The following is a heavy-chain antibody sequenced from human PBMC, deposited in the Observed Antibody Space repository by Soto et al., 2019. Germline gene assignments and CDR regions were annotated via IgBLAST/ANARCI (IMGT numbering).Heavy chain of an antibody. CDR1: GMIVSINY. CDR3: ARVAFRGQFGVLSNFDP. D-gene: IGHD3-10*01. V-gene: IGHV3-53*02. J-gene: IGHJ5*02. Sequence: EVQLVETGGGLIQPGGSLTLSCAASGMIVSINYMSWVRQAPGKGLEWVAIIYSGGGTYYAGSAKGRFTISRDSSKNTVSLQMNTLRVEDTAIYYCARVAFRGQFGVLSNFDPWGQGTLVTVSS. CDR2: IYSGGGT.